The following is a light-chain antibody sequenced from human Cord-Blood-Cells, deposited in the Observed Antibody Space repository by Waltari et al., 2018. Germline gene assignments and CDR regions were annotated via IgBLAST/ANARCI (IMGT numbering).Light chain of an antibody. CDR3: QQSYSTLFT. CDR2: AAS. V-gene: IGKV1-39*01. CDR1: QSISSY. Sequence: DIQMTQSPSYLSASVGDRVTITCRASQSISSYLNWYQQKPGKAPKLLIYAASSWQSGVPSRCSGSGSGTDFTLTISSLQPEDFATYYCQQSYSTLFTFGPGTKVDIK. J-gene: IGKJ3*01.